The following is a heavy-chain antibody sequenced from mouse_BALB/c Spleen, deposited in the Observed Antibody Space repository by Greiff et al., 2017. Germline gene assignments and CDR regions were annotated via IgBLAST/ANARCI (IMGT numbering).Heavy chain of an antibody. CDR3: ARHYYGYDYFDY. CDR1: GFTFSSYT. D-gene: IGHD1-2*01. J-gene: IGHJ2*01. V-gene: IGHV5-12-2*01. Sequence: EVMLVESGGGLVQPGGSLKLSCAASGFTFSSYTMSWVRQTPEKRLEWVAYISNGGGSTYYPDTVKGRFTISRDNAKNTLYLQMSSLKSEDTAMYYCARHYYGYDYFDYWGQGTTLTVSS. CDR2: ISNGGGST.